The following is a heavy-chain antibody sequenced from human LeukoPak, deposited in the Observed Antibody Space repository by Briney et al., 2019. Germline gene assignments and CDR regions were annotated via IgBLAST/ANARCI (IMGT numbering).Heavy chain of an antibody. J-gene: IGHJ5*02. V-gene: IGHV5-51*01. D-gene: IGHD1-14*01. CDR1: GYIFPDYW. CDR3: TRGTRSPRTLDR. CDR2: IYPDNSNA. Sequence: GESLKISCKGFGYIFPDYWIGWVRQMPGKGLEWMGIIYPDNSNARYSPSFQGQVTISADKSISTAFLQWDSLKPSDTAIYYCTRGTRSPRTLDRWGQGALVTVSS.